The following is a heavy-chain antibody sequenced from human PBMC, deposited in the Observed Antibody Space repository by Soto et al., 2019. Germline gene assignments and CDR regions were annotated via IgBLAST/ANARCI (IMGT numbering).Heavy chain of an antibody. CDR1: GYTFTGHY. Sequence: GASVKVSCKASGYTFTGHYIHWVRQAPEQGPEWMGEIGPESGATRYAQKFQGGVTMTRDMSITTVYMELNNLSPDDTAVYYCGRGRSGQIVVFYWGQGTPVIVSS. J-gene: IGHJ4*02. D-gene: IGHD5-12*01. V-gene: IGHV1-2*02. CDR3: GRGRSGQIVVFY. CDR2: IGPESGAT.